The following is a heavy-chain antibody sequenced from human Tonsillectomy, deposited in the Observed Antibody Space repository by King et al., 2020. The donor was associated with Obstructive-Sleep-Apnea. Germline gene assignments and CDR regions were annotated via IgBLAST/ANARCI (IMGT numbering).Heavy chain of an antibody. V-gene: IGHV4-31*03. CDR3: ARELDSGSYYLGSYLDY. CDR2: IYFSGST. Sequence: QLQESGPGLGKPSQTLSLTCTVSGGSISSGGYYWSWIRQHPGKGLEWIGYIYFSGSTYYNPSLKIRVTISVDTSKNQFSLKLSSLTAADTAVYYCARELDSGSYYLGSYLDYWSQGTLVTVSS. J-gene: IGHJ4*02. CDR1: GGSISSGGYY. D-gene: IGHD1-26*01.